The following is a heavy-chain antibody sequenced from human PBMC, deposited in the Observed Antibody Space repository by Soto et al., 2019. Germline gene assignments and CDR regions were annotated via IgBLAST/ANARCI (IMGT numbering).Heavy chain of an antibody. J-gene: IGHJ4*02. CDR1: GVTFSSYA. V-gene: IGHV3-23*01. Sequence: GGSLRLSCAASGVTFSSYAMSWVRQAPGKGLEWVSAISSRGGSTYYADSVKGRFTISRDNSKNTLYLQMNSLRAEDTAVYYCAKDLIYGYNSGRPFDSWGQGTLVTVSS. CDR3: AKDLIYGYNSGRPFDS. CDR2: ISSRGGST. D-gene: IGHD6-19*01.